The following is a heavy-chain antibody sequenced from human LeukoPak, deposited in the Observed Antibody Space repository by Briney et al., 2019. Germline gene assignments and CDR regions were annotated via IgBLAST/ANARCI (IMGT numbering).Heavy chain of an antibody. D-gene: IGHD2-2*02. Sequence: PSETLSLTCTVSGYSISSGYYWAWIRQPPGKGLEWIGNIYHSGNTYYNPSLKSRVTISVDTSKNQFSLKLNSVTAADTAVYYCARQGGGYCSSTRCYSALDIWGQGTIVTVSS. J-gene: IGHJ3*02. CDR2: IYHSGNT. CDR3: ARQGGGYCSSTRCYSALDI. V-gene: IGHV4-38-2*02. CDR1: GYSISSGYY.